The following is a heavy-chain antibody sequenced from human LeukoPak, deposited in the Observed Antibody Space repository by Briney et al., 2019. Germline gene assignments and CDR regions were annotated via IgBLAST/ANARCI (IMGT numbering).Heavy chain of an antibody. CDR2: INPNSGGT. J-gene: IGHJ4*02. CDR3: ARGDLDTAMVFDY. D-gene: IGHD5-18*01. CDR1: GYTFTGYY. Sequence: ASVKVSCKASGYTFTGYYIHWVRQAPGQGLEWMGWINPNSGGTNCAQKFQGWVTMTRDTSISTAYMELSRLRSDDTAVYYCARGDLDTAMVFDYWGQGTLVTVSS. V-gene: IGHV1-2*04.